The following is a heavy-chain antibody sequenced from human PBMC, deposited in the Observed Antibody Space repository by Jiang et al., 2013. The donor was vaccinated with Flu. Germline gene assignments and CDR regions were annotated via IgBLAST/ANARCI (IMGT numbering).Heavy chain of an antibody. J-gene: IGHJ5*02. D-gene: IGHD2-2*01. Sequence: QLLESGGDLVQPGGSLTLSCAGSGFIFSNFWMGWVRQAPGKGLEWVASIYKDGSEKHYVDSVRGRFIISRDNTKNSVYLQMNNLRGEDTAVFYCVRDLGGCSSACSPAWGQGMLVTVSS. CDR2: IYKDGSEK. CDR1: GFIFSNFW. V-gene: IGHV3-7*03. CDR3: VRDLGGCSSACSPA.